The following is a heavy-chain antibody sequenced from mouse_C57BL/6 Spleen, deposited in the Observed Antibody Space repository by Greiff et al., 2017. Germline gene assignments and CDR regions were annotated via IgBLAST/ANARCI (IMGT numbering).Heavy chain of an antibody. Sequence: VQLQQPGTELVKPGASVKLSCKASGYTFTSYWMHWVKQRPGQGLEWIGNINPSNGGTNYNEKFKSKATLTGDKSSSTAYMQRSSLTSEDSAVYYCAREEMDDGYYPLFDYWGQGTTLTVSS. D-gene: IGHD2-3*01. CDR2: INPSNGGT. CDR1: GYTFTSYW. V-gene: IGHV1-53*01. J-gene: IGHJ2*01. CDR3: AREEMDDGYYPLFDY.